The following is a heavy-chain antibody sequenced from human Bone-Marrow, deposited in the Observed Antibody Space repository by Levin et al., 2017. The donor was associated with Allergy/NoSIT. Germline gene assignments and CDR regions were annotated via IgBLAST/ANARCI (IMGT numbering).Heavy chain of an antibody. Sequence: GSLRLSCAVYGGSFSGYYWSWIRQPPGKGLEWIGEINHSGSTNYNPSLKSRVTISVDTSKNQFSLKLSSVTAADTAVYYCAREGHYGSGSYYNVPFAFDIWGQGTMVTVSS. CDR2: INHSGST. D-gene: IGHD3-10*01. V-gene: IGHV4-34*01. CDR1: GGSFSGYY. CDR3: AREGHYGSGSYYNVPFAFDI. J-gene: IGHJ3*02.